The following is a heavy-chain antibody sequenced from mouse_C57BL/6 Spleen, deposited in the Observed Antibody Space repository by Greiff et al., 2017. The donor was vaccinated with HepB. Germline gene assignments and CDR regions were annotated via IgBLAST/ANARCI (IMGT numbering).Heavy chain of an antibody. V-gene: IGHV1-54*01. J-gene: IGHJ2*01. CDR3: ARCPYGSSLDY. Sequence: VQLQQSGAELVRPGTSVKVSCKASGYAFTNYLIEWVKQRPGQGLEWIGVINPGSGGTNYNEKFKGKATLTTDKSSSTAYMQLSSLTSEDSAVYFCARCPYGSSLDYWGQGTTLTVSS. D-gene: IGHD1-1*01. CDR1: GYAFTNYL. CDR2: INPGSGGT.